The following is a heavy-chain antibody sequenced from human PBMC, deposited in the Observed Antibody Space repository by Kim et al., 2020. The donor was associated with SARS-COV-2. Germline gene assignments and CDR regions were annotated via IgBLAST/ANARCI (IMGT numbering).Heavy chain of an antibody. CDR2: ISTYNGDT. CDR3: ARDSCSDDTCYIDY. CDR1: GYTFSSYG. V-gene: IGHV1-18*04. J-gene: IGHJ4*02. Sequence: ASVKVSCKASGYTFSSYGISWERQAPGQGLEWMGWISTYNGDTKYAQKFQGRVTLTTDTSTGSVYMELRNLRSDDTAVYYCARDSCSDDTCYIDYWGRGTLVTVSS. D-gene: IGHD2-15*01.